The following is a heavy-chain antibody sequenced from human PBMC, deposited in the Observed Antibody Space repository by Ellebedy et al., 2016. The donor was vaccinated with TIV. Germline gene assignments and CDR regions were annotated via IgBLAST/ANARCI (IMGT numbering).Heavy chain of an antibody. Sequence: MPSETLSLTCTVSGGSISSTSYYWGWIRQPPGKGLEWIGNMYFGGSTNYNPSLKSRVTISVDPSENQFSLTLSSLTAADTALYYCAREVRGEHLHYFDSWGHGTLVSVPS. D-gene: IGHD1-26*01. J-gene: IGHJ5*01. CDR3: AREVRGEHLHYFDS. CDR1: GGSISSTSYY. CDR2: MYFGGST. V-gene: IGHV4-39*07.